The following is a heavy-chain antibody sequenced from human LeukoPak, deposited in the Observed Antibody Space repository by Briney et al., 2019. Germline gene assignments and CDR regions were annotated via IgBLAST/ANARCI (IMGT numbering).Heavy chain of an antibody. CDR2: IYHTGAT. J-gene: IGHJ4*02. D-gene: IGHD6-19*01. Sequence: SETLSLTCTVSGGSIGGDYWTWIRQPPGKGLQYIGYIYHTGATNYNPSLKSRVTRSVDTSKNQFSLKLNSVTAADTAVYFCAKYGKSGWSIDHWGQGTLVTVSS. V-gene: IGHV4-59*08. CDR3: AKYGKSGWSIDH. CDR1: GGSIGGDY.